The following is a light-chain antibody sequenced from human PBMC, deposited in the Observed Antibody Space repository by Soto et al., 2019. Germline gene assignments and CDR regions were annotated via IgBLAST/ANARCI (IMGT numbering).Light chain of an antibody. CDR1: QSVSSSY. CDR3: QQYNNWPRT. V-gene: IGKV3D-20*02. CDR2: GAS. J-gene: IGKJ1*01. Sequence: EIVLTQSPATLSLSPGERATLSCRASQSVSSSYLAWYQQKPGQAPRLLIYGASSRATGIPDRFSGSGSGTDFTLTINSLQSEDFAVYYCQQYNNWPRTFXQGTKVDIK.